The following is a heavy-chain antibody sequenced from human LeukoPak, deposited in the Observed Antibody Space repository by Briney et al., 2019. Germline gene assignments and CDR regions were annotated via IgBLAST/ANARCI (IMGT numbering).Heavy chain of an antibody. CDR1: GFTFSSYG. D-gene: IGHD6-13*01. Sequence: GGSLRLSCAASGFTFSSYGMHWVRQAPGKGLEWVAVISYDGSNKYYADSVKGRFTISRDNSKNTLYLQMNSLRAEDTAVYYCAEEGPYSSSWYYFDYWGQGTLVTVSS. CDR3: AEEGPYSSSWYYFDY. CDR2: ISYDGSNK. V-gene: IGHV3-30*18. J-gene: IGHJ4*02.